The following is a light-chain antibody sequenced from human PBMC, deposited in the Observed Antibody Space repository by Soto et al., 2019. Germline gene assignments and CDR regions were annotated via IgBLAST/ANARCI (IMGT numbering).Light chain of an antibody. CDR1: QSVSSY. V-gene: IGKV3-11*01. Sequence: EIVLTQSPATLSLSPGERATLSCRASQSVSSYLAWYRQKPGQAPRLLIYDASNRATCIPARFSGSGSGTDFTLTISSLEPEDFAVYYCQQRSNWLFTFGPGTKVDIK. CDR2: DAS. J-gene: IGKJ3*01. CDR3: QQRSNWLFT.